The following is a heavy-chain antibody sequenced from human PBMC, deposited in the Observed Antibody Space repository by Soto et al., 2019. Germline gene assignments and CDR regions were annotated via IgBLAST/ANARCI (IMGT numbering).Heavy chain of an antibody. CDR3: ARDIDPQYYDILTGEDYYYYYGMDV. CDR1: GYTFTSYA. J-gene: IGHJ6*02. Sequence: GASVKVSCKASGYTFTSYAMHWVRQAPGQGLEWMGWISAYNGNTNYAQKLQGRVTMTTDTSTSTAYLELRSLRSDDTAVYYCARDIDPQYYDILTGEDYYYYYGMDVWGQGTTVTVSS. V-gene: IGHV1-18*01. CDR2: ISAYNGNT. D-gene: IGHD3-9*01.